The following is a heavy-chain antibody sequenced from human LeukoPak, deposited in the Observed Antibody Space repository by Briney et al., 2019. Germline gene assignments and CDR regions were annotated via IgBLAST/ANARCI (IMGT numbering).Heavy chain of an antibody. CDR3: AIVKQWNPCFDY. D-gene: IGHD6-19*01. CDR2: INHSGST. V-gene: IGHV4-34*01. CDR1: GRSFSGYY. J-gene: IGHJ4*02. Sequence: SETLSLTCAVYGRSFSGYYWSWLRQPPGKGREWIGEINHSGSTNYNPPLKSRVTISVDTSKNQFSRKLSSVTAADTAVYDCAIVKQWNPCFDYWGQGTLVTVSS.